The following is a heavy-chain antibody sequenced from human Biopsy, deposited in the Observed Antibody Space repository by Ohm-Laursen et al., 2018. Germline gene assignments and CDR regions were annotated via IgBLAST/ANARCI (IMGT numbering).Heavy chain of an antibody. Sequence: ASVKVSCNASGYNFGNYYINWVRKVPGQGLEWLGVVNPVAEATMYAQKFQDRVTLTRDASTNSVYMDLTSLTSEDTAVYYCARESPLRLGVCGAIRCFKEVFGMDVWGQGTTVIVSS. V-gene: IGHV1-46*01. CDR2: VNPVAEAT. CDR3: ARESPLRLGVCGAIRCFKEVFGMDV. J-gene: IGHJ6*02. D-gene: IGHD2-21*01. CDR1: GYNFGNYY.